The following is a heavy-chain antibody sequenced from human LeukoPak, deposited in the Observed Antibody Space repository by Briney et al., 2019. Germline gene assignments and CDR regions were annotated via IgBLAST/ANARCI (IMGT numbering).Heavy chain of an antibody. V-gene: IGHV3-21*01. J-gene: IGHJ6*02. Sequence: KPGGPLRLSCAASGFTFSSYSMNWVRQAPGKGLEWVSSISSSSSYIYYADSVKCRFTISRDNAKNSLYLQMNSLRAEDTAVYYCSGSRSSYYYYGMDVWGQGTTVTVSS. D-gene: IGHD1-26*01. CDR2: ISSSSSYI. CDR3: SGSRSSYYYYGMDV. CDR1: GFTFSSYS.